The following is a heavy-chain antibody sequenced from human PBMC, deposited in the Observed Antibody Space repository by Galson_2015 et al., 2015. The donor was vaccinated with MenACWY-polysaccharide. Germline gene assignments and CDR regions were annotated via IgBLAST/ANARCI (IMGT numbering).Heavy chain of an antibody. CDR2: INANSGAT. CDR1: GYTFTGYY. J-gene: IGHJ4*02. CDR3: ARESPGHHGYFDS. Sequence: SVKVSCKASGYTFTGYYIHWVRQAPGQGLEWMGWINANSGATHYLQKFRGRVTMTRDTSNSTAHMELSRVGSDDTAVYFCARESPGHHGYFDSWGQGSLVTVS. V-gene: IGHV1-2*02.